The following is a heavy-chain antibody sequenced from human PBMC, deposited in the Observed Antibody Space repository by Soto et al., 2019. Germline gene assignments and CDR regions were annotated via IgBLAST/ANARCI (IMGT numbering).Heavy chain of an antibody. CDR1: GFTVSSNY. CDR2: IYSGGST. J-gene: IGHJ6*03. CDR3: ARVHSSRIYYYYYMDV. D-gene: IGHD6-13*01. Sequence: EVQLVESGGGLVLPGGSLRLSCAASGFTVSSNYMSWVRQAPGKGLEWVSVIYSGGSTYYADSVKGRFTISRDNSKNTLYLQMNSLRAEDTAVYYCARVHSSRIYYYYYMDVWGKGTTVTVSS. V-gene: IGHV3-66*01.